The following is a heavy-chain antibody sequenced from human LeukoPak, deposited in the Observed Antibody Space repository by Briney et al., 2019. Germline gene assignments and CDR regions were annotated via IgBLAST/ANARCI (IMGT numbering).Heavy chain of an antibody. CDR1: GFTFDDYG. D-gene: IGHD6-19*01. Sequence: GGSLRLSCAASGFTFDDYGMSWVRQAPGKGLEWVSGINWNGGSTAYADSVKGRFTISRDNAKNSLYLQMNSLRAEDTALYYCARVGSIAVAGYIDYWGQGTLVTVSS. CDR3: ARVGSIAVAGYIDY. J-gene: IGHJ4*02. V-gene: IGHV3-20*04. CDR2: INWNGGST.